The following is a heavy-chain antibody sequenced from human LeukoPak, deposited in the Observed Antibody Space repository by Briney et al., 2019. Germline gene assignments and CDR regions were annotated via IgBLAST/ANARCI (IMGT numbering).Heavy chain of an antibody. D-gene: IGHD6-6*01. CDR2: TYYRSKWYN. J-gene: IGHJ6*02. V-gene: IGHV6-1*01. Sequence: SQTLSLTCAISGDSVSSNSAAWNWIRQSPSRGLEWLGRTYYRSKWYNDYAVSVKSRITINPDTSKNQFSLQLNSVTPEDTAVYYCARQYMAPISVYYHYGMDVWGQGTTVTVSS. CDR1: GDSVSSNSAA. CDR3: ARQYMAPISVYYHYGMDV.